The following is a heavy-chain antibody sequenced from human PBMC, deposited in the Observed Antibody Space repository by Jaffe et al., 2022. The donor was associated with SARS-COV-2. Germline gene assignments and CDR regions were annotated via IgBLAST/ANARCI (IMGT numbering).Heavy chain of an antibody. D-gene: IGHD2-8*01. Sequence: QVQLQESGPGLVKPSQTLSLTCTVSGGSISSGSYYWSWIRQPAGKGLEWIGRIYTSGSTNYNPSLKSRVTISVDTSKNQFSLKLSSVTAADTAVYYCARSIGVEDVWGQGTTVTVSS. CDR1: GGSISSGSYY. CDR3: ARSIGVEDV. CDR2: IYTSGST. V-gene: IGHV4-61*02. J-gene: IGHJ6*02.